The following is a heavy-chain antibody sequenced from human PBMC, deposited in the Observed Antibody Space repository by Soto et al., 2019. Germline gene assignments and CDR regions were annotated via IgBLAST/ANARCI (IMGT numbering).Heavy chain of an antibody. CDR3: AKDSLGDYYYYGLDV. CDR2: IGGSGGTT. CDR1: GFTFSRFA. D-gene: IGHD2-15*01. V-gene: IGHV3-23*01. J-gene: IGHJ6*02. Sequence: GGCLRRSCAASGFTFSRFAMNWVRQAPGKGLEWVSGIGGSGGTTYYADSVKGRFTISRDNSKNTLFLQMNSLRAEDTAVYYCAKDSLGDYYYYGLDVWGQGTPVTVSS.